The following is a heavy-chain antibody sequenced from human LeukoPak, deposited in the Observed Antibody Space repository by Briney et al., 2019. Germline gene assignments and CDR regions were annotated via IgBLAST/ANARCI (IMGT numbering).Heavy chain of an antibody. V-gene: IGHV3-23*01. CDR2: ISGSGDNT. CDR3: AKGSYYDSSGSFYFDY. D-gene: IGHD3-22*01. J-gene: IGHJ4*02. CDR1: GFTFDDYA. Sequence: GRSLRLSCTASGFTFDDYAMHWVRQAPGKGLEWVSGISGSGDNTYYADSVKGRFTISRDNSKNTLYVQVNSLGTEDTAAYYCAKGSYYDSSGSFYFDYWGQGTLVTVSS.